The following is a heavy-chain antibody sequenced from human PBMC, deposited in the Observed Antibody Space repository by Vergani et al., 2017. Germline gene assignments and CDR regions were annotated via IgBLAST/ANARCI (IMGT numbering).Heavy chain of an antibody. CDR1: GYSVGSGYY. CDR2: VHRNGNT. D-gene: IGHD3-10*01. J-gene: IGHJ4*02. CDR3: ARQNPYGSAHVDF. Sequence: QLQLQESDPGLVKPSETLSLNCAVSGYSVGSGYYWGWIRQPPGRGLEWIGCVHRNGNTYYTSSLRSRATISRDTSKNQFSLRLTSVTAADTAVYYCARQNPYGSAHVDFWGRGVLVTVSA. V-gene: IGHV4-38-2*01.